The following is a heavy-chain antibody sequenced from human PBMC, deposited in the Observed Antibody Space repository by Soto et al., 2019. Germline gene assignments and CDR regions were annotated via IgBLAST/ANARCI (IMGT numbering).Heavy chain of an antibody. CDR1: GSTFTSYG. J-gene: IGHJ4*02. CDR2: ISPHNGNT. CDR3: ATDSPIAVAGNVDY. V-gene: IGHV1-18*04. Sequence: QVQLVQSGAEVKKPGASVKVSCKGSGSTFTSYGLSWVRQAPGQGLEWMGWISPHNGNTNYAQKFQGRVTMTTDTSTSTAYRELRSLRFDDTAVYYCATDSPIAVAGNVDYWGQGTLVTVSS. D-gene: IGHD6-19*01.